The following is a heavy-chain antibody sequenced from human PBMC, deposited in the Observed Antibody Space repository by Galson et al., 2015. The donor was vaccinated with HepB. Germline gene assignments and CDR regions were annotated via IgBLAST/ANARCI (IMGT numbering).Heavy chain of an antibody. CDR2: ISYGGST. CDR3: ARHSVGHYYDTSGYRIPMNWYFDL. V-gene: IGHV4-39*01. J-gene: IGHJ2*01. CDR1: GGSISSGSYY. D-gene: IGHD3-22*01. Sequence: LSLTCTVSGGSISSGSYYWGWIRQPPGKGLEWIGSISYGGSTYYNPSLKSRVTMSVDTSKNQFSLKLSSVTATDTAVYYCARHSVGHYYDTSGYRIPMNWYFDLWGRGTLVTVSS.